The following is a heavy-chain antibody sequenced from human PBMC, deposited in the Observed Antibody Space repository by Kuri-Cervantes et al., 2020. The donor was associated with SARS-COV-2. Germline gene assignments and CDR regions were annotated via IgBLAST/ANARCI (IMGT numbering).Heavy chain of an antibody. CDR2: INPNSGGT. D-gene: IGHD3-22*01. CDR3: ARSTPSRRLVVISQGGAFDI. J-gene: IGHJ3*02. CDR1: GYTFTGYY. Sequence: ASVKVSCKASGYTFTGYYMHWVRQAPGQGLEWMGWINPNSGGTNYAQKFQGRVTMTRDTSISTVYMELSRLRSDDTAVYYCARSTPSRRLVVISQGGAFDIWGQGTMVTVSS. V-gene: IGHV1-2*02.